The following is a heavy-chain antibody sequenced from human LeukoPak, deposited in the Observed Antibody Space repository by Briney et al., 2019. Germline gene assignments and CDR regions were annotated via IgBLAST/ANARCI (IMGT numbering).Heavy chain of an antibody. CDR1: GDSISSRSYY. CDR2: IYYSGST. D-gene: IGHD2-2*01. Sequence: SETLSLTCTVSGDSISSRSYYWGWIRQPPGKGLEWIGSIYYSGSTYYNPSLKSRVTISVNTSKNQFSLKLSSVTAADTAVYYCARLPYRGPPYYYFMDVWGKGTTVTISS. CDR3: ARLPYRGPPYYYFMDV. V-gene: IGHV4-39*01. J-gene: IGHJ6*03.